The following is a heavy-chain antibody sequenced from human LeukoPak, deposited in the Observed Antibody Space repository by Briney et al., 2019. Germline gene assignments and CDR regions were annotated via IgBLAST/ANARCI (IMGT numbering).Heavy chain of an antibody. V-gene: IGHV3-9*01. Sequence: PGGSLRLSCAASGFTFDDYAMHWVRQAPGKGLEWVSGISWNSGSIGYADSVKGRFTISRDNAKNSLYLQMNSLRAEDTALYYCATTYSYDTGYYFDYWGQGTLVTVSS. D-gene: IGHD5-18*01. J-gene: IGHJ4*02. CDR1: GFTFDDYA. CDR3: ATTYSYDTGYYFDY. CDR2: ISWNSGSI.